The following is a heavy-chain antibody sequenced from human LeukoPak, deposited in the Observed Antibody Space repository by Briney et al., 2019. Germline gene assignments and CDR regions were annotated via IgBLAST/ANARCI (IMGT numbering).Heavy chain of an antibody. CDR3: AKVTYGSGTYEAFDS. Sequence: GGSLRLSCAASGFTFSSHGMSWVRQAPGKGLEWVSTISGSGDYTYYADFVKGRFTISRDKSKNTLYLQMNSLRAEDTAIYYCAKVTYGSGTYEAFDSWGQGTLVTVSS. D-gene: IGHD3-10*01. J-gene: IGHJ4*02. CDR2: ISGSGDYT. V-gene: IGHV3-23*01. CDR1: GFTFSSHG.